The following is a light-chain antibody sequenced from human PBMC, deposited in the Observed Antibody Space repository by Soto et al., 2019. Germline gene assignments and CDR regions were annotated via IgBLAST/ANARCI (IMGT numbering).Light chain of an antibody. CDR2: DAS. CDR1: QSVSTS. V-gene: IGKV3-11*01. J-gene: IGKJ4*01. CDR3: EHRSNWPPLLT. Sequence: EIVLTQSPATLSLSPGDRAILSCSASQSVSTSLSWYQQQPGQSPRLLFYDASNRATGIPSRFSGSGSGTDFTLTISSLDPGDFAVYYCEHRSNWPPLLTFGIGTTVQIK.